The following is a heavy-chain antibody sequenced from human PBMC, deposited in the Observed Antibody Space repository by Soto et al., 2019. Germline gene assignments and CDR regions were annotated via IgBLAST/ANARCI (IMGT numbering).Heavy chain of an antibody. CDR1: GYIFVNYG. V-gene: IGHV1-18*01. Sequence: QVQLVQSGDEMKKPGASVRVSCKASGYIFVNYGIAWVRQAPGQGLEWMGWISPYTGDTHSASKVQGRLTMTTDTYTSTAYMDLGSLTSDATAVYYCAMVDNYVTPTPQDVWGQGTTVTVSS. J-gene: IGHJ6*02. CDR2: ISPYTGDT. D-gene: IGHD3-16*01. CDR3: AMVDNYVTPTPQDV.